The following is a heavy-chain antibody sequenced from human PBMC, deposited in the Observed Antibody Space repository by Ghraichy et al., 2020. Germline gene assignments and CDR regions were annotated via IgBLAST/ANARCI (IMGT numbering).Heavy chain of an antibody. CDR3: ARGWGWFGEPTPRDYYGMDV. CDR2: IGTAGDP. Sequence: GGSLRLSCAASGFTFSSYDMHWVRQATGKGLEWVSAIGTAGDPYSPGSVKGRFTISRENAKNSLYLQMNSLRAGDTAVYYCARGWGWFGEPTPRDYYGMDVWGQGTTVTVSS. D-gene: IGHD3-10*01. CDR1: GFTFSSYD. V-gene: IGHV3-13*05. J-gene: IGHJ6*02.